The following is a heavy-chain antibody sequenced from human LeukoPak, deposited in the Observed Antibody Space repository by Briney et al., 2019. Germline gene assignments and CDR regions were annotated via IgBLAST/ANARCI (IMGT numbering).Heavy chain of an antibody. D-gene: IGHD3-3*01. CDR3: ARIMYYDFWSGLYYYYYYMDV. V-gene: IGHV3-21*01. CDR1: GFTFSSYS. J-gene: IGHJ6*03. Sequence: PGGSLRLSCAASGFTFSSYSMNWVRQAPGKGLEWVSSISSGSSYIYYADSVKGRFTISRDNAKNSLYLQMNSLRAEDTAVYYCARIMYYDFWSGLYYYYYYMDVWGKGTTVTVSS. CDR2: ISSGSSYI.